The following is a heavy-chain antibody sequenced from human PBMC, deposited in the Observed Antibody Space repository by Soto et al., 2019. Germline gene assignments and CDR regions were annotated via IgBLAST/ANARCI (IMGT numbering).Heavy chain of an antibody. V-gene: IGHV3-72*01. Sequence: GGSLRLSCAASGFTFSDHYMDWVRQAPGKGLEWVGRTRNKANSYTTEYAASVKGRFTISRDDSKNSLYLQMNSLKTEDTAVYYCARGPIVGATTLFDYWGQGPLVTVSS. CDR3: ARGPIVGATTLFDY. CDR1: GFTFSDHY. J-gene: IGHJ4*02. CDR2: TRNKANSYTT. D-gene: IGHD1-26*01.